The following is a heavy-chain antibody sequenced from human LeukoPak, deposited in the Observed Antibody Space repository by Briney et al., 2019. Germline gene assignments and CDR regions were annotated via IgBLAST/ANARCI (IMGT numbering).Heavy chain of an antibody. CDR3: ARAATYYDFWGGYRPENWFDP. CDR2: TYYSGSN. V-gene: IGHV4-59*01. D-gene: IGHD3-3*01. CDR1: GGSLSSYY. J-gene: IGHJ5*02. Sequence: SETLSLTCPVSGGSLSSYYWSWIRQPAGKGLEWIGYTYYSGSNNYNPTIKSRVTISVDASKNQFSLKLSSVTAADTAVYYCARAATYYDFWGGYRPENWFDPWGQGTLVTVSS.